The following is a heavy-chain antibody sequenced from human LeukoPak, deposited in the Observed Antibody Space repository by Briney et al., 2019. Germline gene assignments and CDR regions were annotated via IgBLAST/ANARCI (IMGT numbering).Heavy chain of an antibody. V-gene: IGHV1-69*13. J-gene: IGHJ4*02. CDR1: GGTFSSYA. CDR3: AREGRPVLPVLDQQFDY. CDR2: IIPIFGTA. D-gene: IGHD3-3*01. Sequence: GASVKVSCKASGGTFSSYAISWVRQAPGQGLEWMGGIIPIFGTANYARKFQGRVTITADESTSTAYMELSSLRSEDTAVYYCAREGRPVLPVLDQQFDYWGQGTLVTVSS.